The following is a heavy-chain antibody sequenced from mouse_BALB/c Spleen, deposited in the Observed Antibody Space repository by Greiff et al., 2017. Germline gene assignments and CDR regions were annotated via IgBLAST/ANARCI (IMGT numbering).Heavy chain of an antibody. CDR3: ATNWDGGAWFAY. CDR2: ISSGSSTI. J-gene: IGHJ3*01. D-gene: IGHD4-1*02. V-gene: IGHV5-17*02. Sequence: EVQLVESGGGLVQPGGSRKLSCAASGFTFSSFGMHWVRQAPEKGLECVAYISSGSSTIYYADTVKGRFTISRDNPKNTLFLQMTSLRSEDTAMYYCATNWDGGAWFAYWGQGTLVTVSA. CDR1: GFTFSSFG.